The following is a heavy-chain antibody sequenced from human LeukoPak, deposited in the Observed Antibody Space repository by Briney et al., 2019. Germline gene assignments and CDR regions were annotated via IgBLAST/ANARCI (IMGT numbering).Heavy chain of an antibody. CDR2: IYSGGST. J-gene: IGHJ5*02. V-gene: IGHV3-53*01. Sequence: PGGSLRLSCAASGFTVSSNYMSWVRQAPGKGLEWVSVIYSGGSTYYADSVKGRFTISRDNSKNTLYLQMNSLRAEDTAVYYCARSNGYDSSGYYYPYNWFDPWDQGTLVTVSS. CDR1: GFTVSSNY. CDR3: ARSNGYDSSGYYYPYNWFDP. D-gene: IGHD3-22*01.